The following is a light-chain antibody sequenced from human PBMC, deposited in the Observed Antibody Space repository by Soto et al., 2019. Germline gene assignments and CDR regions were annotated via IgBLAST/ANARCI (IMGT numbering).Light chain of an antibody. CDR3: QQYNSYLT. V-gene: IGKV1-17*01. CDR1: QGIRYD. CDR2: DAS. Sequence: DYLMLQATSSLSESVGERVTIKFPASQGIRYDLGCYQQKPGKAPKLLFYDASSFQSGVPSMFSGSGSGTEFTLTIIRLQPDYFASYFCQQYNSYLTFGQGTKLDI. J-gene: IGKJ3*01.